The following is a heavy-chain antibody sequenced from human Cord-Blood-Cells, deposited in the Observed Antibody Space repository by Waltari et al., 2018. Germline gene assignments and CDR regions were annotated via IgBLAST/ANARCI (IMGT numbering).Heavy chain of an antibody. V-gene: IGHV1-2*02. CDR1: GYTFTGYY. J-gene: IGHJ4*02. D-gene: IGHD3-9*01. CDR3: ARGRYDILTGYSYYFDY. Sequence: QVQLVQSGAEVKKPGASVKVSCKASGYTFTGYYMHWVRQAPGQGLEWMGGINPNIGGKNYAQKFQGRVTMTRDTSISTAYMELSRMRSDDTAVYYCARGRYDILTGYSYYFDYWGQGTLVTVSS. CDR2: INPNIGGK.